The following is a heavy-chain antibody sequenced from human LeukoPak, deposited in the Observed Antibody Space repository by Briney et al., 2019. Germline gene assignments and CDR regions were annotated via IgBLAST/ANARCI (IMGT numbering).Heavy chain of an antibody. Sequence: GGSLRLSCTASGFTFGDYAMSWVRQAPGKGLEWVGFIRSKAYGGTTEYAASVKGRFTISRDDFKSIAYLQMNSLKTEDTAVYYCISGYCSGGSCYPYFDYWGQGTLVTVSS. D-gene: IGHD2-15*01. CDR1: GFTFGDYA. J-gene: IGHJ4*02. CDR2: IRSKAYGGTT. CDR3: ISGYCSGGSCYPYFDY. V-gene: IGHV3-49*04.